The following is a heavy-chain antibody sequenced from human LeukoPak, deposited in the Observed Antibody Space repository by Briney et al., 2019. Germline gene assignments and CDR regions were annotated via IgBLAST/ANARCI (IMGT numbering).Heavy chain of an antibody. CDR2: ISSNGGSI. V-gene: IGHV3-64*01. CDR3: ARKGVVVVAATPLFNYYYYMDV. D-gene: IGHD2-15*01. Sequence: GGSLRLSCAASGFTFSDYAMHWVRQAPGKELEYVSAISSNGGSIHYANSVKGRFTISRDNSKNTLYLQMNSLRAEDTAVYYCARKGVVVVAATPLFNYYYYMDVWGKGTTVTVSS. J-gene: IGHJ6*03. CDR1: GFTFSDYA.